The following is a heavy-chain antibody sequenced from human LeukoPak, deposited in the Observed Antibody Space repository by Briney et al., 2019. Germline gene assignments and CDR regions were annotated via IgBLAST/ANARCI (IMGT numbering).Heavy chain of an antibody. V-gene: IGHV4-59*08. CDR1: GGSISSYY. CDR3: ARARPPVVPAASGYYYYYYMDV. J-gene: IGHJ6*03. Sequence: PSETLSLTCTVSGGSISSYYWSWIRQPPGKGLEWIGYIYYSGSTNYNPSLKSRVTISVDTSKNQFSLKLSSVTAADTAVYYCARARPPVVPAASGYYYYYYMDVWGKGTTVTVSS. D-gene: IGHD2-2*01. CDR2: IYYSGST.